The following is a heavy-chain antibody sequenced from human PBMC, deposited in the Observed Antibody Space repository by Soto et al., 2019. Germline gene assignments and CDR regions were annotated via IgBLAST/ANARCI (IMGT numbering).Heavy chain of an antibody. V-gene: IGHV4-34*01. J-gene: IGHJ5*02. Sequence: QVQLQQWGAGLLKPSETLSLTCAVYGGSSSGYYWSWIRQPPGKGLEWIGEINHSGSTNYNPSLKSRVTISVDTSKNQFSLKLSSVTAADTAVYYCANVLGYCSSTSCRKGGRWFDPWGQGTLVTVSS. CDR3: ANVLGYCSSTSCRKGGRWFDP. CDR2: INHSGST. D-gene: IGHD2-2*01. CDR1: GGSSSGYY.